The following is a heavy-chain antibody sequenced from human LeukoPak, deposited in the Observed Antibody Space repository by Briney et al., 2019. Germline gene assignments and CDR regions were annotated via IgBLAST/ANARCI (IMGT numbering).Heavy chain of an antibody. CDR3: AREEQVAAVTIDY. CDR1: GYTFAAYY. V-gene: IGHV1-2*02. D-gene: IGHD1/OR15-1a*01. Sequence: ASGNVSCKPAGYTFAAYYVRWVRQADGHGIGWMGWVDPNRAVTNYAQEFQGRVTMTRDTSIYTAHMELSRVRSDDTAVYYCAREEQVAAVTIDYWGQGTLVTVSS. CDR2: VDPNRAVT. J-gene: IGHJ4*02.